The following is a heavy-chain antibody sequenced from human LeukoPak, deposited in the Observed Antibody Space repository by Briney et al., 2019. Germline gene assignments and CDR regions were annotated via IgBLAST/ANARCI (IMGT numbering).Heavy chain of an antibody. V-gene: IGHV4-61*02. J-gene: IGHJ6*04. CDR3: ARVPWVGKLDV. CDR2: IYTSGST. D-gene: IGHD1-26*01. Sequence: PSETLSLTCTVSVGSISSGSYYWSWIRQPAGKGLEWIGRIYTSGSTNYNPSLKSRVTISVDTSKNQSSLKLSSVTAADTAVYYCARVPWVGKLDVWGKGTTVTVSS. CDR1: VGSISSGSYY.